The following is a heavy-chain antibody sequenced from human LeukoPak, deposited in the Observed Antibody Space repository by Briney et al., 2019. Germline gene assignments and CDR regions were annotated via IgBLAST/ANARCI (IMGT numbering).Heavy chain of an antibody. D-gene: IGHD6-13*01. J-gene: IGHJ4*02. V-gene: IGHV1-8*01. CDR1: GYTFTSYD. CDR3: ARGAGVAALSTLDY. Sequence: ASVKVSCKASGYTFTSYDINWVRQATGQGLEWIGWMNPNSGNTGYAQKFQGRVTMTRNTSISTAYMELSSLRSEDTAVYYCARGAGVAALSTLDYWGQGTLVTVSS. CDR2: MNPNSGNT.